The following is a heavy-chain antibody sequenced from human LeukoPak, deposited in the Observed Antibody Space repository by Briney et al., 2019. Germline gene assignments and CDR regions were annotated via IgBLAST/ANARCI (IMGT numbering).Heavy chain of an antibody. Sequence: SETLSLTCAVYGGTFSGYYWSWIRQPPGKGLEWIGEINHSGSTNYNPSFKSRVTISVDTSKNQFSLKLSSVTAADTAVYYCARGYGIAAAGYRHWGHGTLFTVSS. J-gene: IGHJ4*03. CDR1: GGTFSGYY. V-gene: IGHV4-34*01. CDR2: INHSGST. CDR3: ARGYGIAAAGYRH. D-gene: IGHD6-13*01.